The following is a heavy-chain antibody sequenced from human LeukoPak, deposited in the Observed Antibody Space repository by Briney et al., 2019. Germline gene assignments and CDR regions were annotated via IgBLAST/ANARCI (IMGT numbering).Heavy chain of an antibody. Sequence: SETLSLTCTVSGGSISSYYWSWIRQPPGKGLEWIGYIYYSGSTNYNPSLKSRVTISVDTSKNQFSLKLSSVTAADTAVYYCARNFDYYDSSGYSNDAFDIWGQGTMVTVSS. CDR2: IYYSGST. CDR3: ARNFDYYDSSGYSNDAFDI. J-gene: IGHJ3*02. V-gene: IGHV4-59*01. CDR1: GGSISSYY. D-gene: IGHD3-22*01.